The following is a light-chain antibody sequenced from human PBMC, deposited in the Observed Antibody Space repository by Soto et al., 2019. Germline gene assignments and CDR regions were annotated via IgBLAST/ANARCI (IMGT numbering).Light chain of an antibody. CDR2: EVN. CDR1: SSDVGSYNR. CDR3: SLYISGSTYV. V-gene: IGLV2-18*01. Sequence: SALTQPPSVSGSPGQSVTISCTGTSSDVGSYNRLSWYQQPPGTAPKLIMYEVNTRPSGVPDRFSGSKSGSTASLTISGLQAEDEADYYCSLYISGSTYVFGTGTKATVL. J-gene: IGLJ1*01.